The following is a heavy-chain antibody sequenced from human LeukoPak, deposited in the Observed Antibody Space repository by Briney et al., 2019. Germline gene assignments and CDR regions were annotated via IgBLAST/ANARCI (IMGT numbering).Heavy chain of an antibody. Sequence: SETLSLTCTVYGGSFSGYYWSWIRQPPGKGLEWIGEINHSGSTNYNPSLKSRVTISVDTSKNQFSLKLSSVTAADTAVYYCARGRALRFLEWFTSDYWGQGTLVTVSS. V-gene: IGHV4-34*01. CDR1: GGSFSGYY. CDR3: ARGRALRFLEWFTSDY. CDR2: INHSGST. D-gene: IGHD3-3*01. J-gene: IGHJ4*02.